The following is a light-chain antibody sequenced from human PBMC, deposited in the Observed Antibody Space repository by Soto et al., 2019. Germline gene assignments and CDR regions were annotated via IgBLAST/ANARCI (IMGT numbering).Light chain of an antibody. CDR3: YSFTTSDTYV. CDR1: SSDVGSYNH. CDR2: EVS. J-gene: IGLJ1*01. Sequence: QSVLTQPPSVSGSPGQSVTISCSGTSSDVGSYNHVSWYQQAPGTAPKLMIYEVSNRLSGVPDRFSGSKSGNTASLTISGLQPEDEADYYCYSFTTSDTYVFGTGTKVTVL. V-gene: IGLV2-18*02.